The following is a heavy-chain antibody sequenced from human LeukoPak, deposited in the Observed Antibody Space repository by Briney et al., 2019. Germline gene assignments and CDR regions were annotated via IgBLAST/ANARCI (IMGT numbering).Heavy chain of an antibody. V-gene: IGHV4-59*08. CDR3: ASGLLWFGELSTVRL. D-gene: IGHD3-10*01. CDR1: GGSISSYY. J-gene: IGHJ4*02. CDR2: IYYSGST. Sequence: SETLSLTCTVSGGSISSYYWSWIRQPPGKGLERIGYIYYSGSTNYNPSLKSRVTISVDTSKNQFSLKLSSVTAADTAVYYCASGLLWFGELSTVRLWGQGTLVTVSS.